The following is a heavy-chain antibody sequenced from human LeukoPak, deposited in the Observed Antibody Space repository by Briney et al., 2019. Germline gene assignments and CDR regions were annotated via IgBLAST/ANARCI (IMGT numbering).Heavy chain of an antibody. J-gene: IGHJ5*02. D-gene: IGHD2-21*02. Sequence: GGSLRLSCAASGFTFSDYYMNWVRQAPGKGLEWVSEISGSGGNTYYADSMKGRFTISRDNSKNTLYLQMNSLRAEDTAVYYCAKEGVTALRWFDPWGQGTLVTVSS. CDR3: AKEGVTALRWFDP. V-gene: IGHV3-23*01. CDR2: ISGSGGNT. CDR1: GFTFSDYY.